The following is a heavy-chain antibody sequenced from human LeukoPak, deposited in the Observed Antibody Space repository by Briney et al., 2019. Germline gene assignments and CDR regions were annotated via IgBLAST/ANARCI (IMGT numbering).Heavy chain of an antibody. CDR1: GGSFSGYY. D-gene: IGHD2-15*01. Sequence: PSETLSLTCAVYGGSFSGYYWSWIRQPPGKGLEWIGEISHSGSTNYNPSLKSRVTVSVDTSKNQFSLKLSSVTAADTAVYYCARGPVVVEPGVYYFDYRGQGTLVTVSS. CDR2: ISHSGST. CDR3: ARGPVVVEPGVYYFDY. J-gene: IGHJ4*02. V-gene: IGHV4-34*01.